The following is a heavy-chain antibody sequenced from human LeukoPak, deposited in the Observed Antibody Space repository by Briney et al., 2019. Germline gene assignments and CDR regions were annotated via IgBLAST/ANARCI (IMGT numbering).Heavy chain of an antibody. CDR2: ISSSGNTI. V-gene: IGHV3-48*04. CDR1: GFTFSNYW. Sequence: GGSLRLSCAASGFTFSNYWMNWVRQAPGKGLEWVSYISSSGNTIYYADSVKGRFTISRDNAKNSLYLQMNSLRAEDTAVYYCARGAAMVMRFFDYWGQGTLVTVSS. CDR3: ARGAAMVMRFFDY. D-gene: IGHD5-18*01. J-gene: IGHJ4*02.